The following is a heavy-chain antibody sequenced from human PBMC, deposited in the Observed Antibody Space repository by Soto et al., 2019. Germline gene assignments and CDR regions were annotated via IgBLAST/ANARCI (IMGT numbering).Heavy chain of an antibody. CDR2: IIPIFGTA. V-gene: IGHV1-69*01. D-gene: IGHD3-3*01. CDR3: ATNPYYDFWSGSPGDGMDV. J-gene: IGHJ6*02. Sequence: QVQLVQSGAEVKKPGSSVKVSCKASGGTFSSYAISWVRQAPGQGLEWMGGIIPIFGTANYAQKFQGRVTITADESTSTAYMELSSLRSEDTAVYYCATNPYYDFWSGSPGDGMDVWGQGTTVTVSS. CDR1: GGTFSSYA.